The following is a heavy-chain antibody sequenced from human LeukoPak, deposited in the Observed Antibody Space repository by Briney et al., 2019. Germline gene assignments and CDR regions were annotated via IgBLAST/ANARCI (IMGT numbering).Heavy chain of an antibody. CDR3: ARGPRYYYGSGSVGRMDV. D-gene: IGHD3-10*01. J-gene: IGHJ6*03. Sequence: ASVKVSCKASGYTFTGYYMHWVRQAPGQGLEWMGWINPNSGGTNYAQKFQGRVTMTRDTSISTAYMELSRLRSDDTAVYYCARGPRYYYGSGSVGRMDVWGKGTTVTVSS. CDR2: INPNSGGT. V-gene: IGHV1-2*02. CDR1: GYTFTGYY.